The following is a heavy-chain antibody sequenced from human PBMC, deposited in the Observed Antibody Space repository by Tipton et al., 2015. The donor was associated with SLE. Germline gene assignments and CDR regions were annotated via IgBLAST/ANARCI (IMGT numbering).Heavy chain of an antibody. CDR3: ARERGPALTTATFDGFDF. J-gene: IGHJ3*01. Sequence: TLSLTCAVYGGSFSGYYWSWIRQSPGKGLEWIGYIFHSGDTNYNPSLKSRVTMSADTSKRHFYLTLTSVTASDTAVYYCARERGPALTTATFDGFDFWGQGTMVTVSS. CDR1: GGSFSGYY. D-gene: IGHD1-14*01. V-gene: IGHV4-59*12. CDR2: IFHSGDT.